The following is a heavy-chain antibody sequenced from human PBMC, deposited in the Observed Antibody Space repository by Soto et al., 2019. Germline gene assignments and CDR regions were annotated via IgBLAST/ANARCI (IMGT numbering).Heavy chain of an antibody. CDR1: GYTYIDYY. V-gene: IGHV1-2*04. J-gene: IGHJ4*02. D-gene: IGHD6-19*01. CDR3: ATSRISIAVAGETEYYFDY. CDR2: ISPKSGGT. Sequence: ASVKVSCKASGYTYIDYYMHWVRQAPGQGFEWMGRISPKSGGTNYAQKFQGWVTMTRDTSISTAYMELSRLRSDDTAVYYCATSRISIAVAGETEYYFDYWGQGTPVTVSS.